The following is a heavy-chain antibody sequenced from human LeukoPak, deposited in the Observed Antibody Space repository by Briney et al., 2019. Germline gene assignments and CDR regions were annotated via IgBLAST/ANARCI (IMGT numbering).Heavy chain of an antibody. V-gene: IGHV1-8*01. CDR2: MNPNGGNT. CDR1: GYTFTSYD. Sequence: ASVKVSCKASGYTFTSYDINWVRQATGQGLEWMEWMNPNGGNTGYAQKFQGRVTKTRNTSISTAYLELSSLRSEDAAVYYCARGNLYYYGSGSYDSYYYYGMDVWGQGTTVTVSS. CDR3: ARGNLYYYGSGSYDSYYYYGMDV. D-gene: IGHD3-10*01. J-gene: IGHJ6*02.